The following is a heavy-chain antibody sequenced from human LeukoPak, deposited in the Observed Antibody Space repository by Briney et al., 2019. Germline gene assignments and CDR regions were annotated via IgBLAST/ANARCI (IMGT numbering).Heavy chain of an antibody. CDR2: ISSSSSYI. V-gene: IGHV3-21*01. Sequence: PGGSLRLSCAASGFTFSSYSMNWVRQAPGKGLEWVSSISSSSSYIYYADSVKGRFTISRDNAKNSLYLQMNSLRAEDTAVYYCARDPAFDSSGYYVDYWGQGTLVTVSP. D-gene: IGHD3-22*01. CDR1: GFTFSSYS. J-gene: IGHJ4*02. CDR3: ARDPAFDSSGYYVDY.